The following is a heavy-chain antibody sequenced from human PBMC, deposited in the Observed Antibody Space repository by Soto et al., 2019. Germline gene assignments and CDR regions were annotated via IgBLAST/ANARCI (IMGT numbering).Heavy chain of an antibody. CDR1: GFSFNIFA. CDR2: ISGGGGST. J-gene: IGHJ4*02. CDR3: AKDPMSYDSSAQFDS. D-gene: IGHD3-22*01. Sequence: EVKLLESGGRLVQPGGSLRLSCAASGFSFNIFAMNWVRQAPGQGLEWVSGISGGGGSTYYADSVKGRFTISRDNSNNTLYLQMNSLRAEDTAVYYCAKDPMSYDSSAQFDSWGQGTLVTVSS. V-gene: IGHV3-23*01.